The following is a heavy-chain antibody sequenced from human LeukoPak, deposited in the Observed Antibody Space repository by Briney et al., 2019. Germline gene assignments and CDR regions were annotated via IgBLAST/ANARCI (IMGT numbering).Heavy chain of an antibody. V-gene: IGHV1-24*01. D-gene: IGHD5-12*01. Sequence: ASVKVSCKVSGYTLTELSMHWVRQAPGKGLEWMGGFDPEDGETIYAQKFQGRVTMTKDTSTDTAYMELSSLRSEDTAVYYCATVSGPGYSGYDLWYWGQGTLVTVSS. CDR1: GYTLTELS. J-gene: IGHJ4*02. CDR3: ATVSGPGYSGYDLWY. CDR2: FDPEDGET.